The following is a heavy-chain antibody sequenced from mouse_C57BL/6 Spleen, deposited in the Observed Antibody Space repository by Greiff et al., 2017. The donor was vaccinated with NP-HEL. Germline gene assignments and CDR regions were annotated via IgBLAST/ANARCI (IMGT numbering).Heavy chain of an antibody. D-gene: IGHD1-1*01. Sequence: VQLQQPGAELVKPGASVKLSCKASGYTFTSYWMQWVKQRPGQGLEWIGEIDPSDSYTNYNQKFKGKATLTVDTSSSTAYMQLSSLTSEDSAVYYCASHYYGSSHYFDYWGQGTTLTVSS. CDR1: GYTFTSYW. V-gene: IGHV1-50*01. CDR2: IDPSDSYT. CDR3: ASHYYGSSHYFDY. J-gene: IGHJ2*01.